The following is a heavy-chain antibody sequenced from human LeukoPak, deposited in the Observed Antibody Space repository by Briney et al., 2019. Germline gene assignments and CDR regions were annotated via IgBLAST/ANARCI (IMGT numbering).Heavy chain of an antibody. D-gene: IGHD1-1*01. V-gene: IGHV3-74*01. CDR3: VRSFVGRTDY. J-gene: IGHJ4*02. CDR2: INTDGTYT. CDR1: GFIFSSYW. Sequence: GESLKISCAASGFIFSSYWIHWVRQSPGKGLEWVSRINTDGTYTTSADSVKGRFTISRDNARNTPYLQMNSLRVDDTAVYYCVRSFVGRTDYWGQGNLVTVSS.